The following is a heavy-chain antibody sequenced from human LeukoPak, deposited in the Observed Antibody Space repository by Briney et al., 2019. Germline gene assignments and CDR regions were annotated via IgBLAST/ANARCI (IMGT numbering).Heavy chain of an antibody. CDR1: GFTFSTYG. CDR2: IRSDGSNK. D-gene: IGHD3-9*01. Sequence: PGGSLRLSCAASGFTFSTYGMHWVRQAPGRGLEWVTFIRSDGSNKYYADSVKGRFTISRDNSKNTLYLQMNSLRAEDTAVYYCAKVGVIRYFDWDCYFDYWGQGTLVTVSS. CDR3: AKVGVIRYFDWDCYFDY. V-gene: IGHV3-30*02. J-gene: IGHJ4*02.